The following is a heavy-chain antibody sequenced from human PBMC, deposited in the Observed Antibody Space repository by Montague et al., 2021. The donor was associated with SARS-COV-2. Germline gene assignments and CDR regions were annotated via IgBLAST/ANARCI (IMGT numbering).Heavy chain of an antibody. J-gene: IGHJ4*02. V-gene: IGHV4-4*07. CDR3: ATLPSSITIFGVVQEYYFDD. D-gene: IGHD3-3*01. CDR1: GGSISSYY. Sequence: SETLSLTCTVSGGSISSYYWSWIRQPAGKGLEWIGRIYSSGSTNYNPSLKSRVTISVDTSKNQFSLKLSSVTAADTAVYYCATLPSSITIFGVVQEYYFDDWGQGTLVTVSS. CDR2: IYSSGST.